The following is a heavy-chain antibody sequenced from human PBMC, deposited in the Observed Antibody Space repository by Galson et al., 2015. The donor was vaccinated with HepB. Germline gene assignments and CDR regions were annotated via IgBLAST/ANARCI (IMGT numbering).Heavy chain of an antibody. J-gene: IGHJ4*02. D-gene: IGHD6-19*01. CDR3: AKDLSWGHSSGWTGGYYFDY. Sequence: SLRLSCAASGFTFSSYGMHWVRQAPGKGLEWVAVISYDGSNKYYADSVKGRFTISGDNSKNTLYLQMNSLRAEDTAVYYCAKDLSWGHSSGWTGGYYFDYWGQGTLVTVSS. CDR2: ISYDGSNK. CDR1: GFTFSSYG. V-gene: IGHV3-30*18.